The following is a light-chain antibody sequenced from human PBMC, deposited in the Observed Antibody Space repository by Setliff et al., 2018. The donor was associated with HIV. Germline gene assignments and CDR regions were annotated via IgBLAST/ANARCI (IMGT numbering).Light chain of an antibody. CDR1: DSDVGTYNL. J-gene: IGLJ1*01. Sequence: QSALTQPASVSGSPGQSIAISCTGNDSDVGTYNLVSWYQQHPGKAPQLTIFEVTKRPSGVPDRFSAAKSGNSASLTVSGLQAEDEADYYCMSYAGDNNFVFGTGTKVTVL. CDR3: MSYAGDNNFV. CDR2: EVT. V-gene: IGLV2-8*01.